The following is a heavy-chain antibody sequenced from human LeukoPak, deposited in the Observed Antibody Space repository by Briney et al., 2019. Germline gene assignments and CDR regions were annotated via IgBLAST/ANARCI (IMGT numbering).Heavy chain of an antibody. Sequence: GRSLRLSCAASGFTFDDYAMHWVRQAPGKGLEWVSGISWNSGSIGYADSVKGRFTISRDNAKNSLYLQMNSLRAEDTAVYYCARENTRRGSGSYRADIDYWGQGTLVIVSS. CDR3: ARENTRRGSGSYRADIDY. V-gene: IGHV3-9*01. CDR2: ISWNSGSI. CDR1: GFTFDDYA. D-gene: IGHD3-10*01. J-gene: IGHJ4*02.